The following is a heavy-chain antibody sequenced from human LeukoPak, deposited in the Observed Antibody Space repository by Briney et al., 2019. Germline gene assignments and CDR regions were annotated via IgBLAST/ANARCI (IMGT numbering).Heavy chain of an antibody. CDR3: ATTAVTTDPYYFDS. V-gene: IGHV4-34*01. Sequence: PSETLSLTCAVYGGSFSGYYWSWIRQPPGKGLEWTGEINHSGSTNYNPSLKSRVTISVDTSKNQSSLKLSSVTAADTAVYYCATTAVTTDPYYFDSWGQGTLVTVSS. J-gene: IGHJ4*02. CDR1: GGSFSGYY. CDR2: INHSGST. D-gene: IGHD4-17*01.